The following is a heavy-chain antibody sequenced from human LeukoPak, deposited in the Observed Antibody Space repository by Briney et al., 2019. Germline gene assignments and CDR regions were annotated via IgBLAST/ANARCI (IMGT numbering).Heavy chain of an antibody. Sequence: SETLSLTCAVYGGSFSGYYWSWIRQPPGKGLEWIGEINHSGSTNYNPSLKSRVTISVDTSKNQFSLKLSSVTAADTAVYYCARLRSHYYYYYYMDVWGKGTTVTISS. CDR1: GGSFSGYY. CDR3: ARLRSHYYYYYYMDV. CDR2: INHSGST. J-gene: IGHJ6*03. V-gene: IGHV4-34*01.